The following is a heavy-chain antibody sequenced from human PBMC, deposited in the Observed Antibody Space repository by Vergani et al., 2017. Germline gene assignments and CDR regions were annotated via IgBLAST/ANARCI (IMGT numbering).Heavy chain of an antibody. V-gene: IGHV3-33*06. J-gene: IGHJ6*03. CDR2: IWYDGSKE. Sequence: QVQLEESGGGVVQPGRSLRLSCAGSGFTLSSHAMHWVRQAPGKGLEWVAFIWYDGSKEYYADSVKGRFTISRDNSKTTLYLQMNNLRAADTAVYYCAKSGYCAHGVCYMTYNYYIDVWGKGTAVTVSS. CDR3: AKSGYCAHGVCYMTYNYYIDV. D-gene: IGHD2-8*01. CDR1: GFTLSSHA.